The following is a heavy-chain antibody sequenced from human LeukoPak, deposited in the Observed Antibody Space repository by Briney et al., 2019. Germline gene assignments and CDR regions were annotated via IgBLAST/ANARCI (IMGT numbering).Heavy chain of an antibody. CDR1: GFTVSRNY. D-gene: IGHD3-10*01. V-gene: IGHV3-53*01. J-gene: IGHJ4*02. CDR2: LSSTGNT. Sequence: GGSLRLSCAASGFTVSRNYMNWVRQAPGKGLEWVSLLSSTGNTSYADSVKGRFTISRHNSKNTLYLQMNSLRAEDTAVYYCAKPDEITMVRGDLFDYWGQGTLVTVSS. CDR3: AKPDEITMVRGDLFDY.